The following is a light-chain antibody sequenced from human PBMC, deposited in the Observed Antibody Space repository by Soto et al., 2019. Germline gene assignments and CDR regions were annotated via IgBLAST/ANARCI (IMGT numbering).Light chain of an antibody. J-gene: IGLJ2*01. Sequence: QSVVTQPPSASGTPGQWVTISCSGSRSNIGSNYVYWYQQLPGTAPKLLIYKNNQRPSGVPDRFSAFKSGTSASLAISGLRSEDEADYYCVTWDDSLSGALFGGGTKLTVL. CDR3: VTWDDSLSGAL. V-gene: IGLV1-47*01. CDR1: RSNIGSNY. CDR2: KNN.